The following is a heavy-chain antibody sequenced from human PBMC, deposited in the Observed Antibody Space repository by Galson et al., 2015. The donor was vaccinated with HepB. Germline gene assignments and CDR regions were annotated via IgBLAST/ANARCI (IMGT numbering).Heavy chain of an antibody. Sequence: ETLSLTCTVSGGSISSYYWSWIRQPPGKGLEWIGYIYYSGSTNYNPSLKSRVTISVDTSKNQFSLKLSSVTAADTAVYYCASLRYFDWSHGMDVWGQGTTVTVSS. D-gene: IGHD3-9*01. CDR1: GGSISSYY. J-gene: IGHJ6*02. CDR2: IYYSGST. CDR3: ASLRYFDWSHGMDV. V-gene: IGHV4-59*01.